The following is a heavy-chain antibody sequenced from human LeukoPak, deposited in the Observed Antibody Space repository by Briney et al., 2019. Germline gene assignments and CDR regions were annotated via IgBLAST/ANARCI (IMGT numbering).Heavy chain of an antibody. CDR1: GFTFTSYS. J-gene: IGHJ4*02. D-gene: IGHD3-10*01. CDR2: ISGGGGST. CDR3: AKDLNYGFDS. V-gene: IGHV3-23*01. Sequence: GGSLRLSCAASGFTFTSYSMNWVRQAPGKGLEWVSTISGGGGSTYYADSVKGRFTISRDNSKNTLYLQMNSLRAEDTAVYYCAKDLNYGFDSWGQGTLVTVSS.